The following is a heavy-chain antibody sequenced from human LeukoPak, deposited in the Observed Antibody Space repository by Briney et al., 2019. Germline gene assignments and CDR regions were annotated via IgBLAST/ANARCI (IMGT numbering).Heavy chain of an antibody. D-gene: IGHD3-10*01. CDR2: IYSGGST. CDR1: GFTVSSNY. CDR3: ASLPTYYYGSGSYDY. V-gene: IGHV3-66*01. Sequence: PGGSLRLSCAASGFTVSSNYMSWVRQAPGKGLEWVSVIYSGGSTYYADSVKGRFTISRDNSKNTLYLQMNSLRAEDTAVYYCASLPTYYYGSGSYDYWGQGTLVTVSS. J-gene: IGHJ4*02.